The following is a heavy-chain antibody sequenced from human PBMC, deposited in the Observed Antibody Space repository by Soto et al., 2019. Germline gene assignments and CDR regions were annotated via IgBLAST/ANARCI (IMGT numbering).Heavy chain of an antibody. CDR2: MNPNSGNT. D-gene: IGHD1-7*01. CDR1: GYTFTSYD. CDR3: ARGGSWNYVYGMDV. J-gene: IGHJ6*02. V-gene: IGHV1-8*01. Sequence: ASVKVSCKASGYTFTSYDINWVRQATGQGLEWMGWMNPNSGNTGYAQKFQGRVTMTRNTSISTAYMELSSLRSDDTAVYYCARGGSWNYVYGMDVWGQGTTVTVSS.